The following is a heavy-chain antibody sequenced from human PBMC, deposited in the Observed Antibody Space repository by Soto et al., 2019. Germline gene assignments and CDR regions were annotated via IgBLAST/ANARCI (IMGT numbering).Heavy chain of an antibody. CDR2: IYYSGST. CDR3: ARDFIEYSFSSGPGTIYYLIDF. V-gene: IGHV4-31*03. J-gene: IGHJ6*03. CDR1: GGSISSGGYY. D-gene: IGHD6-6*01. Sequence: PSETLSLTCTVSGGSISSGGYYWSWIRQHPGKGLEWIGYIYYSGSTYYNPSLKSRVTISVDTSKNQFSLKLSSVTAADTAVYYCARDFIEYSFSSGPGTIYYLIDFWGKRSSDTGSS.